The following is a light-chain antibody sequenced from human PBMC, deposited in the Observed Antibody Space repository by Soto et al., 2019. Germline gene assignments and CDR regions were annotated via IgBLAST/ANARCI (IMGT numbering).Light chain of an antibody. CDR3: QQSYSTPPLT. CDR1: QSISSY. CDR2: AAS. J-gene: IGKJ4*01. Sequence: DIQMTQSPSSLSASVGDRVTITCRASQSISSYLNWYQQKPGKAPKLLIYAASSLQSGVPSRFSGGGSGTDFTLTISSLQPEDFATYYCQQSYSTPPLTFGGGTKVEFK. V-gene: IGKV1-39*01.